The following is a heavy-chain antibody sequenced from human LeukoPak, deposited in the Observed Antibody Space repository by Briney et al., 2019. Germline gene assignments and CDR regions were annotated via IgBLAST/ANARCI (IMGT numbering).Heavy chain of an antibody. V-gene: IGHV4-59*08. J-gene: IGHJ4*02. CDR2: IYYSGST. D-gene: IGHD1-26*01. CDR1: GGSISSYY. CDR3: ARRDYYRIKFDY. Sequence: KPSETLSLTCTVSGGSISSYYWSWIRQPPGKGLEWIGYIYYSGSTNYNPSLKSRVTISVDTSKNQFSLKLSSVTAADTAVYYCARRDYYRIKFDYWGQGTLVTVSS.